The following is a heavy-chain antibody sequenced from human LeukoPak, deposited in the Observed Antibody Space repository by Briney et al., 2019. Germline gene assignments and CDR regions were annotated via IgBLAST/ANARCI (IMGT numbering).Heavy chain of an antibody. D-gene: IGHD6-6*01. J-gene: IGHJ4*02. CDR2: IYYSGST. V-gene: IGHV4-39*01. Sequence: SETLSLTCTVSGGSLSSSSYYWGWIRQPPGKGLEWIGSIYYSGSTYYNPSLKRRVTISVDTSKNQFSLKLSSVTAADTTVYYCARLSRAARFFDYWGQGTLVTVSS. CDR1: GGSLSSSSYY. CDR3: ARLSRAARFFDY.